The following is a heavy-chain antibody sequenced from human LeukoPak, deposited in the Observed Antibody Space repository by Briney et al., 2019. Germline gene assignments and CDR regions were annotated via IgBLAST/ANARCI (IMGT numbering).Heavy chain of an antibody. Sequence: PSETLSLTCAVSGVSVGSGGYSWNWVRQPPGKGLEWIGYIYHSGSSFYNPSLKSRLTIPMDRSKNQFSLKLSSVTAADTAVYYCARFAPYRDGYNYRAFDIWGQGTMVTVSS. CDR1: GVSVGSGGYS. J-gene: IGHJ3*02. D-gene: IGHD5-24*01. V-gene: IGHV4-30-2*01. CDR2: IYHSGSS. CDR3: ARFAPYRDGYNYRAFDI.